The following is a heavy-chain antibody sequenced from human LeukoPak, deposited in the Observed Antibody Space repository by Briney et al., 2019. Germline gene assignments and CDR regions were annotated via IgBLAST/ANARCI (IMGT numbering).Heavy chain of an antibody. CDR1: GGSFSGYY. CDR2: INHSGST. Sequence: SETLSLTCAVYGGSFSGYYWSWIRQPPGKGLEWIGEINHSGSTNYNPSLKSRVTISVDTSKNQFSLNLSSVTAADTAVYYCARDQRLRFLEWLLWGQGTLVTVSS. J-gene: IGHJ4*02. CDR3: ARDQRLRFLEWLL. D-gene: IGHD3-3*01. V-gene: IGHV4-34*01.